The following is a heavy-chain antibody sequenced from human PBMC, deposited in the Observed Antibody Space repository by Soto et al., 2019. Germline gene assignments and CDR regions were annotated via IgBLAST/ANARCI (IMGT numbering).Heavy chain of an antibody. J-gene: IGHJ3*02. CDR2: INSDGSST. CDR1: GFTFSSYW. CDR3: ARDGPMTSDDAFDI. V-gene: IGHV3-74*01. Sequence: PGGSLRLSCAASGFTFSSYWMHWVRHAPGKGLVWVSRINSDGSSTSYADSVKGRFTISRDNAKNTLYLQMNSLRAEDTAVYYCARDGPMTSDDAFDIWGQGTMVTVSS. D-gene: IGHD4-17*01.